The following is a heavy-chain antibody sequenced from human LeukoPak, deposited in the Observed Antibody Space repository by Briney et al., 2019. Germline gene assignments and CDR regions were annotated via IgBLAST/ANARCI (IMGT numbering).Heavy chain of an antibody. CDR1: GYTLTELS. V-gene: IGHV1-24*01. CDR3: ATPEYYYDSSGYNY. J-gene: IGHJ4*02. Sequence: ASVKVSCKVSGYTLTELSMHWVRQAPGKGLEWMGGSDPEDGETIYAQKFQGRVTMTEDTSTDTAYMELSSLRSEDTAVYYCATPEYYYDSSGYNYWGQGTLVTVSS. D-gene: IGHD3-22*01. CDR2: SDPEDGET.